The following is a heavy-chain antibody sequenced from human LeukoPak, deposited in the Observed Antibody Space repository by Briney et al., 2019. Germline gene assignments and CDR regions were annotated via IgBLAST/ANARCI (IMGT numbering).Heavy chain of an antibody. CDR1: GYTFTSYY. J-gene: IGHJ6*03. Sequence: GASVKVSCKASGYTFTSYYMHWVRQAPGQGLEWMGGIIPIFGTANYAQKFQGRVTITADESTSTAYMELSSLRSEDTAVYYCARASRPTSYYYYMDVWGKGTTVTVSS. V-gene: IGHV1-69*13. CDR2: IIPIFGTA. CDR3: ARASRPTSYYYYMDV.